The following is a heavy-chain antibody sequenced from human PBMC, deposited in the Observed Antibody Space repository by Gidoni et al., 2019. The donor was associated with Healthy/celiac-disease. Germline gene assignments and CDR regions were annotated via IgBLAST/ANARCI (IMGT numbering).Heavy chain of an antibody. CDR1: VYTFPSYG. V-gene: IGHV1-18*01. D-gene: IGHD1-26*01. CDR3: AMTSGSWYFDF. Sequence: QVQLVQSGAEVKKPGASVKVSCKASVYTFPSYGISWVRQAPGQGLEWMGWIRSHNGNTNYAQNLQDRVTMTIDTSTSTAYMELTSLISDDTAVYYCAMTSGSWYFDFWGRGTLVTVSS. CDR2: IRSHNGNT. J-gene: IGHJ2*01.